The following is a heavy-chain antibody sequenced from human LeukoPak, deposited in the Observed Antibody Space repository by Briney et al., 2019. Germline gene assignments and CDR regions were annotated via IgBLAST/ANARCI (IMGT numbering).Heavy chain of an antibody. D-gene: IGHD3-3*01. CDR1: GYSISSGYY. Sequence: PSETLSLTCAVSGYSISSGYYWGWIRQPPGKGLEWIGSIYHSGSTYYNPSLKSRVTMSVDTSKNQFSLKLSSVTAADTAVYYCARDSWGGYYMGNWFDPWGQGTLVTVSS. J-gene: IGHJ5*02. CDR2: IYHSGST. V-gene: IGHV4-38-2*02. CDR3: ARDSWGGYYMGNWFDP.